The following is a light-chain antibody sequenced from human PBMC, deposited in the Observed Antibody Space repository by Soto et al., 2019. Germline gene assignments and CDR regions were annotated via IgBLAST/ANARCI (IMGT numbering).Light chain of an antibody. V-gene: IGLV2-23*02. Sequence: QSALTQPASVSGSPGQSITISCTGSSSDVGSHNLVSWYQQHPGKAPKLMIYDVSKRPSGFSNRFSGSKSGNTASLTISGLQAEDEADYCCCSYAGSSPVVFGGGTKVTVL. CDR3: CSYAGSSPVV. J-gene: IGLJ2*01. CDR2: DVS. CDR1: SSDVGSHNL.